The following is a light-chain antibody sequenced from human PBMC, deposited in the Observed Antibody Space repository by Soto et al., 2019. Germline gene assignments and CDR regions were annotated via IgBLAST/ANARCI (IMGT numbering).Light chain of an antibody. CDR3: QQRSNWPPVT. CDR2: DAS. Sequence: EIVLTQSPATLSLSPGERATLSCRASQSVSSYLAWYQQKPGQAPRLLIYDASNRATGIPARFRGSGSGTDFTRTISSLEPEDFAIYYCQQRSNWPPVTFGGGTKVEIK. CDR1: QSVSSY. V-gene: IGKV3-11*01. J-gene: IGKJ4*01.